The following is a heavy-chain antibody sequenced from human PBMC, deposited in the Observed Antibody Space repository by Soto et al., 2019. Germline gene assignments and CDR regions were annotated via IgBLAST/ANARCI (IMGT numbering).Heavy chain of an antibody. D-gene: IGHD4-17*01. CDR2: ISGKNGNT. J-gene: IGHJ4*02. CDR3: ARSDYYEDTGTFEY. Sequence: GASVKVSCKTSGFTFRSSAVQWVRQAPGQGLEWMGWISGKNGNTNYAQKVQGRVTLTADTSTSTAYMEMRALTSDDTATYYCARSDYYEDTGTFEYWGQGTPVTVSS. V-gene: IGHV1-18*01. CDR1: GFTFRSSA.